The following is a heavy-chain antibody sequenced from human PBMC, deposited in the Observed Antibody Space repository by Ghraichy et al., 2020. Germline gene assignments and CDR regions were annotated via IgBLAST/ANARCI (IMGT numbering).Heavy chain of an antibody. CDR1: GFIFSGSP. J-gene: IGHJ5*02. D-gene: IGHD2-15*01. Sequence: LSLTCAASGFIFSGSPMHWVRQASGKGLEWVGRIRSKANNYATGYAASVKGRFTISRDDSKNTAYLQMNSLKTEDTAMYYCTRRDCSGGSCYSASWGQGTLVTVSS. V-gene: IGHV3-73*01. CDR3: TRRDCSGGSCYSAS. CDR2: IRSKANNYAT.